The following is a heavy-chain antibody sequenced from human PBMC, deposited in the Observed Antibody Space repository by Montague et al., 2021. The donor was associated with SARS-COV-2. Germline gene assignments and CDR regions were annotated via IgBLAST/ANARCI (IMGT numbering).Heavy chain of an antibody. CDR3: ARGRRPVVVPGAGPAGRACDI. D-gene: IGHD2-2*01. V-gene: IGHV4-34*01. CDR2: VYHSGTT. Sequence: SETLSLTCAISVDSFGEYYWRWMREPPAEGLERFGEVYHSGTTIYNPSVKSGVTISEDTSKNQFYLRMNSVTAAATAVYYCARGRRPVVVPGAGPAGRACDIWGQGTMVTVSS. CDR1: VDSFGEYY. J-gene: IGHJ3*02.